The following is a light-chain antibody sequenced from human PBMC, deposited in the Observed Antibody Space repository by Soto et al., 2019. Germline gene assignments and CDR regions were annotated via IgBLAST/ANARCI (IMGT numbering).Light chain of an antibody. V-gene: IGKV1-9*01. CDR1: QGINNY. CDR3: QQLNRYPYT. CDR2: TAS. Sequence: IQLTQAPSFLSASVGDRVTITCRASQGINNYLAWYQQKRGTAPKLLIYTASTLQSGVPSRFRGSGSGTEFTLTISSLQPEDFATYYCQQLNRYPYTFGQGTKVEVK. J-gene: IGKJ2*01.